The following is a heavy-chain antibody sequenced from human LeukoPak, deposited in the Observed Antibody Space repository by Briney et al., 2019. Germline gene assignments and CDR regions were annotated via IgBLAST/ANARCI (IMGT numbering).Heavy chain of an antibody. CDR2: ISGESKYI. V-gene: IGHV3-21*01. CDR3: ARGAVFQGNYDY. Sequence: GGSLRLSCAAAGFTFSSSSMNWVRQTPGKGLEWVSSISGESKYIYYADSVTGRFTISRDNAKNPLYLQMNSLRAEDTAVYYCARGAVFQGNYDYWGQGTQVTVSS. D-gene: IGHD3-10*01. J-gene: IGHJ4*02. CDR1: GFTFSSSS.